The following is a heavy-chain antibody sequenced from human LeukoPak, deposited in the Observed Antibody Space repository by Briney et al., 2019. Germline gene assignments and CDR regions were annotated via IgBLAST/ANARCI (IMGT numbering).Heavy chain of an antibody. CDR1: GFTFSSYW. CDR2: IKSKTDGGTT. D-gene: IGHD3-3*02. Sequence: GGSLRLSCAASGFTFSSYWMSWVRQAPGKGLEWVGRIKSKTDGGTTDYAAPVKGRFTISRDDSKNTLYLQMNSLKTEDTAVYYCTTVRLTFLEWLLKHWGQGTLVTVSS. CDR3: TTVRLTFLEWLLKH. J-gene: IGHJ4*02. V-gene: IGHV3-15*01.